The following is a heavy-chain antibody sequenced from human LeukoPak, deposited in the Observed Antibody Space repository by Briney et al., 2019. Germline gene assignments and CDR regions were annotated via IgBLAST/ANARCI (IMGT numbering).Heavy chain of an antibody. Sequence: PSETLSLTCAVSGGSISSSNWWSWVRQPPGKGLEWIGEIYHSGSTNYNPSLKSRVTISVDRSKNQFSLKLSSVTAADTAVYYCARDRAYYDILTGYRHNWFDPWGQGTLVTVSS. CDR2: IYHSGST. V-gene: IGHV4-4*02. CDR1: GGSISSSNW. D-gene: IGHD3-9*01. CDR3: ARDRAYYDILTGYRHNWFDP. J-gene: IGHJ5*02.